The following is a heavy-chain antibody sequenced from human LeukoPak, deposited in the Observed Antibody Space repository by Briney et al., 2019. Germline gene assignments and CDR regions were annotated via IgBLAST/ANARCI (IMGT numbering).Heavy chain of an antibody. CDR2: INPNSGGT. CDR3: ARAYYGSGSYVMGY. V-gene: IGHV1-2*02. Sequence: ASVKVSCKASGYTFTGYYMHWLRQAPGQGLEWMGWINPNSGGTNYAQKFQGRVTMTRDTSISTAYMELSRLRSDDTAVYYCARAYYGSGSYVMGYWGQGTLVTVSS. J-gene: IGHJ4*02. D-gene: IGHD3-10*01. CDR1: GYTFTGYY.